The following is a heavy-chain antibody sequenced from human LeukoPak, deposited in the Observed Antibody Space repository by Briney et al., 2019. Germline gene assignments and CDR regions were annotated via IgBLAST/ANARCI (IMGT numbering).Heavy chain of an antibody. J-gene: IGHJ3*02. CDR3: ARSTRGWFGELLRAFDI. CDR1: GGSISSYY. CDR2: IYTSGST. V-gene: IGHV4-4*07. Sequence: PSETLSLTCTVSGGSISSYYWSWIRQPAGKGLEWIGRIYTSGSTNYNPSLKSRVTMSVDTSKNQFSLKLSSVTAADTAVYYCARSTRGWFGELLRAFDIWGQGTMVTVSS. D-gene: IGHD3-10*01.